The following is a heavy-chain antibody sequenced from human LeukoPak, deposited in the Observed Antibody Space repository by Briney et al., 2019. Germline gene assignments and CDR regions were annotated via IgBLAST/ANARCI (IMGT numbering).Heavy chain of an antibody. V-gene: IGHV3-53*05. CDR1: GFTVGSSY. J-gene: IGHJ4*02. D-gene: IGHD2-21*02. CDR3: ARDHQNGRADIVVVAAPIDY. Sequence: GGSLRLSCAASGFTVGSSYMNWVRQAPGKGLEWVSVIYSGGTTYYADSVKGRFTISRDNSKNTLYLQMNSLRAEDTAVYYCARDHQNGRADIVVVAAPIDYWAQGTLVTVSS. CDR2: IYSGGTT.